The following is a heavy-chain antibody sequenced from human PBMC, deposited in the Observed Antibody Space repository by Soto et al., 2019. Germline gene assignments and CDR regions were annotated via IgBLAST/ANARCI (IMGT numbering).Heavy chain of an antibody. CDR3: XKEIGRGTLYYYYGMDV. CDR1: GFTFSSYA. CDR2: ISGSGGST. D-gene: IGHD1-1*01. V-gene: IGHV3-23*01. Sequence: TGGSLRLSCAASGFTFSSYAMSWVRQAPGKGLEWVSAISGSGGSTYYADSVKGRFTISRDNSKNTLYLQMNSLRAEDTAVYYCXKEIGRGTLYYYYGMDVWGQGTTVTVSS. J-gene: IGHJ6*02.